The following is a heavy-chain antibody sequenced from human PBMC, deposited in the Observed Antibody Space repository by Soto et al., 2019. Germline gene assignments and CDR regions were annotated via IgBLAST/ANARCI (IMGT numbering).Heavy chain of an antibody. V-gene: IGHV4-61*01. Sequence: PSETLSLTCTVSGGSVSIGSYYWSCIRQPPGKGLEWIGYIYYSGSTNYNPSLKSRVTISVDTSKNQFSLKLSSVTAADTAVYYCARVAYYDILTDAFDIWGQGTMVTVSS. CDR2: IYYSGST. J-gene: IGHJ3*02. CDR3: ARVAYYDILTDAFDI. D-gene: IGHD3-9*01. CDR1: GGSVSIGSYY.